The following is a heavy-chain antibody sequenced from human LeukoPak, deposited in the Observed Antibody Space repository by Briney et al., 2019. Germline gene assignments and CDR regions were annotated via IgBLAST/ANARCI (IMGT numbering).Heavy chain of an antibody. CDR1: GYTFTSYG. CDR2: ISAYNGDT. Sequence: ASVTVSCKASGYTFTSYGITWVRQAPGQGLEWMGWISAYNGDTKYEQKFQGRVTMTTDTSTNTAYMELRSLISDDRVVYYGARVIVVGKLGLWFGELLYCDYWGQGTLVTVSP. J-gene: IGHJ4*02. CDR3: ARVIVVGKLGLWFGELLYCDY. D-gene: IGHD3-10*01. V-gene: IGHV1-18*01.